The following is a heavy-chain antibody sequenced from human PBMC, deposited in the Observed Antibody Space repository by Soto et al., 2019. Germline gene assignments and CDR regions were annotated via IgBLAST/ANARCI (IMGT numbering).Heavy chain of an antibody. V-gene: IGHV4-34*01. Sequence: SETLSLSCAVYGGSFSGYYWSWIRQPPGKGLEWIGEINHSGSTNYNLSLKSRVTISVDTSKNQFSLKLSSVTAADTAVYYCAGLPSDYYYYGMDVWGQGTTVTVSS. CDR2: INHSGST. CDR3: AGLPSDYYYYGMDV. CDR1: GGSFSGYY. J-gene: IGHJ6*02. D-gene: IGHD5-12*01.